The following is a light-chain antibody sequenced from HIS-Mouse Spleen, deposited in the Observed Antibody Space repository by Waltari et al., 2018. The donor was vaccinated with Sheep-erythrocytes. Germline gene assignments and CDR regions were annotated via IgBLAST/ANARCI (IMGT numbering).Light chain of an antibody. CDR1: NIGSKS. CDR3: QVWDSSSDHVV. J-gene: IGLJ2*01. CDR2: DDS. Sequence: SYVLTQPPSVSVAPGQTARITCGGNNIGSKSVHWYQQKPGQAPVLVGYDDSDRPSGFPDRFSGSNSGNTATRTISRVEAGDEADYSCQVWDSSSDHVVFGGGTKLTVL. V-gene: IGLV3-21*02.